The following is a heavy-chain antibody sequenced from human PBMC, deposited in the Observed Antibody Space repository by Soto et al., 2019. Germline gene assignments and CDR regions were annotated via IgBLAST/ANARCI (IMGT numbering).Heavy chain of an antibody. V-gene: IGHV1-3*01. CDR1: GCTFTSYA. D-gene: IGHD2-8*01. Sequence: ASVKVSCKASGCTFTSYAMHWVRQAPGQRLEWMGWINAGNGNTKYSQKFQGRVTITRDTSASTAYMELSSLRSEDTAVYYCARDTWRCTNGVCSYFDYWGQGTLVTVSS. J-gene: IGHJ4*02. CDR2: INAGNGNT. CDR3: ARDTWRCTNGVCSYFDY.